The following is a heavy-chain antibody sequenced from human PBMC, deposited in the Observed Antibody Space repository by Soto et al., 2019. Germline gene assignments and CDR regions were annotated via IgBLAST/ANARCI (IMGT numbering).Heavy chain of an antibody. CDR3: ARAFYGMDV. J-gene: IGHJ6*04. CDR2: IDWEDTK. CDR1: GFSLSGTGMR. V-gene: IGHV2-70*04. Sequence: SGPTLVNPTQTLTLTCTVSGFSLSGTGMRVTWIRQPPGKALEWLARIDWEDTKLYSSSLKTRLTISRDTSKNQVVLTMTSMDPADTGTYYCARAFYGMDVWGKGTTVTVSS.